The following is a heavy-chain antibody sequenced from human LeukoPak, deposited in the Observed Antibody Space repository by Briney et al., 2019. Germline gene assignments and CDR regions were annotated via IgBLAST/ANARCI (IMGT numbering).Heavy chain of an antibody. D-gene: IGHD3-16*01. CDR1: GFTFSSYG. Sequence: PGGTLRLSCAASGFTFSSYGMSWVRQAPGKGLEWVSAISGSGGSTYYADSVKGRFTISRDNSKDTLYLQMNSLRAEDTAVYYCAKLFGPPRSVTFDYWGQGTLVTVSS. CDR3: AKLFGPPRSVTFDY. J-gene: IGHJ4*02. CDR2: ISGSGGST. V-gene: IGHV3-23*01.